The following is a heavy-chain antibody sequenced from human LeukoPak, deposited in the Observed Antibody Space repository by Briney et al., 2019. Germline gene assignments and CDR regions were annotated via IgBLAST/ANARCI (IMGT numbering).Heavy chain of an antibody. CDR1: GFTFSSYA. J-gene: IGHJ4*02. Sequence: GGSLRLSCAASGFTFSSYAMHWVRQAPGKGLEWVSAISGSGGSTYYADSVKGRFTISRDNSKNTLYLQMNSLRAEDTAVYYCAKVSDIVVVPAAWIDYWGQGTLVTVSS. CDR2: ISGSGGST. V-gene: IGHV3-23*01. D-gene: IGHD2-2*01. CDR3: AKVSDIVVVPAAWIDY.